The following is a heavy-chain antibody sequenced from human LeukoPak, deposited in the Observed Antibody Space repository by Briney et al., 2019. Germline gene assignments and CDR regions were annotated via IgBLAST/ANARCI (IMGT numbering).Heavy chain of an antibody. CDR3: ARDKNRDSGWYYYYGMGV. J-gene: IGHJ6*02. V-gene: IGHV3-48*01. D-gene: IGHD6-19*01. Sequence: GGSLRLSCAASGFTFSSYSMNWVRQAPGKGLEWVSYISSSSSTIYYADSVKGRFTISRDNAKNSLYLQMNSLRAEDTAVYYCARDKNRDSGWYYYYGMGVWGQGATVTVSS. CDR1: GFTFSSYS. CDR2: ISSSSSTI.